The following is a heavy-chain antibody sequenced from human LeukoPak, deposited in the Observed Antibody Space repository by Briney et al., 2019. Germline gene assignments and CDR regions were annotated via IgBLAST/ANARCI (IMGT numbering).Heavy chain of an antibody. J-gene: IGHJ4*02. CDR3: ATADKWEPLDY. CDR1: GNSLSETS. D-gene: IGHD1-26*01. Sequence: ASVKVSCKVSGNSLSETSIHWVRQAPGQWLEWMGGFDPEDGEPIFAQNFQGRFSMTEDTSTDTAYMELSRLRPEDTAVYYCATADKWEPLDYWGQGTLATVSS. V-gene: IGHV1-24*01. CDR2: FDPEDGEP.